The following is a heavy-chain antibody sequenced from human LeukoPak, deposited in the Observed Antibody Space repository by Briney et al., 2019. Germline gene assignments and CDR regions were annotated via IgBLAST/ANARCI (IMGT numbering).Heavy chain of an antibody. CDR3: AREYLVSYYDFWSGYEVGY. CDR2: ISAYNGNT. J-gene: IGHJ4*02. Sequence: GASVKVSCKASGYTFTSYGISWVRQAPGQGLEWMGWISAYNGNTNYAQKLQGRVTMTTDTSTSTAYMELRSLRSDDTAVYYCAREYLVSYYDFWSGYEVGYWGQGTLVTVSS. CDR1: GYTFTSYG. D-gene: IGHD3-3*01. V-gene: IGHV1-18*01.